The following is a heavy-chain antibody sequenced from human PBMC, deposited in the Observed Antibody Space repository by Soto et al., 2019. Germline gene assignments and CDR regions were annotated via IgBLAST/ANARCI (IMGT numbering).Heavy chain of an antibody. J-gene: IGHJ4*02. CDR3: ARPANTVADHFDL. CDR2: IYPSDSDT. D-gene: IGHD4-17*01. V-gene: IGHV5-51*01. Sequence: LGESLKISCQVSGYTFTIYWIGGVRQVPGKGLEWMGIIYPSDSDTRYSPSFQGQVTISADQSINTAYLQWDSLKASDTAIYYCARPANTVADHFDLWGQGTPVTVSS. CDR1: GYTFTIYW.